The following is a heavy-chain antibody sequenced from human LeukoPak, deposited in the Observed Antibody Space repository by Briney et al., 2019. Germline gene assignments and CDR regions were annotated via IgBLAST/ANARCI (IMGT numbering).Heavy chain of an antibody. CDR2: IRSTGGGT. CDR1: EFTFSSYA. Sequence: GRSLRLSCAASEFTFSSYAMSWVRQTPGKGLEWVSGIRSTGGGTYYADSVKGRFTISRDNSKNTLHLQMNSLRAEDTAVYYCAKELAAVGVPSFDSWGQGTLVTVSS. D-gene: IGHD6-13*01. CDR3: AKELAAVGVPSFDS. V-gene: IGHV3-23*01. J-gene: IGHJ4*02.